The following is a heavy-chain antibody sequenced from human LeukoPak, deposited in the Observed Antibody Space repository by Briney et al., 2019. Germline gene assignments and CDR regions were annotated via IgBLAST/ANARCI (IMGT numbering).Heavy chain of an antibody. CDR1: GASVSSISYF. D-gene: IGHD4-17*01. V-gene: IGHV4-31*03. J-gene: IGHJ6*02. CDR2: IYYSGST. CDR3: ARENYGDIRGYYYGMDV. Sequence: SETLPLTCTVSGASVSSISYFWGWIRQHPGKGLEWIGYIYYSGSTYYNPSLKSRVTISVDTSKNQFSLKLSSVTAADTAVYYCARENYGDIRGYYYGMDVWGQGTTVTVSS.